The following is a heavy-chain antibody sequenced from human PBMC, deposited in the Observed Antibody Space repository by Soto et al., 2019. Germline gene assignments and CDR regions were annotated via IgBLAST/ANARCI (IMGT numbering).Heavy chain of an antibody. V-gene: IGHV4-4*09. D-gene: IGHD7-27*01. CDR2: IFDSGST. J-gene: IGHJ4*02. Sequence: PSETLSLTCTVSGGSISSYYWTWIRQSPGKGLEWIGYIFDSGSTNYNPSLQGRVTISLDTSKNHFSLKLTSVTAADTAVYYCARGPSGDKVDSWGQGTLVTVSS. CDR3: ARGPSGDKVDS. CDR1: GGSISSYY.